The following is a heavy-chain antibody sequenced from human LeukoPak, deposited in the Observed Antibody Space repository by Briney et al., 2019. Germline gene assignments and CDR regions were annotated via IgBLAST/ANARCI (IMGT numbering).Heavy chain of an antibody. J-gene: IGHJ4*02. V-gene: IGHV3-21*01. D-gene: IGHD3-3*02. Sequence: GGSLRLSCAASGFTFRSYTMNWVRQAPGKGLEWISSISSSGNYIYYADSVKGRFTISKDNAQNSLYLQMNSLRAEDTAVYYCARGYRTASLVIFDYWGQGTLVTVSS. CDR1: GFTFRSYT. CDR3: ARGYRTASLVIFDY. CDR2: ISSSGNYI.